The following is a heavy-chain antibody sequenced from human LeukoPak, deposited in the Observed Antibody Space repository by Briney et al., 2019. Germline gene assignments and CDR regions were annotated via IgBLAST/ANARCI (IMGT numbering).Heavy chain of an antibody. CDR3: ARDVYYYDSSGYLAYYFDY. D-gene: IGHD3-22*01. V-gene: IGHV1-2*02. J-gene: IGHJ4*02. CDR1: GYTFTGYY. CDR2: INPNSGGT. Sequence: EASVKVSCKASGYTFTGYYMHWVRQAPGQGLEWMGWINPNSGGTNYAQKFQGRVTMTRDTSISTAYMELSRLRSDDTAVYYCARDVYYYDSSGYLAYYFDYWGQGTLVTVSS.